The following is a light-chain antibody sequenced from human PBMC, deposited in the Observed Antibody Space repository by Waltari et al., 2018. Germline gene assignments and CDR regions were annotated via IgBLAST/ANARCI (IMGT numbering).Light chain of an antibody. V-gene: IGKV2-30*02. CDR1: QSLVHSDGNTY. J-gene: IGKJ4*01. CDR3: MQGTHWPLT. Sequence: ASISCKSSQSLVHSDGNTYLAWFQQRPGQSPRRLIYKVSNRESGVPDRFSASGSGTDFALKISRVEAEDVGVYYCMQGTHWPLTFGGGTKVEIK. CDR2: KVS.